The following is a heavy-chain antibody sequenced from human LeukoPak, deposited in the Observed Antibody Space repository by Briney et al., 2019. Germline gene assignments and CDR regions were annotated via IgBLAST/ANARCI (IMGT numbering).Heavy chain of an antibody. V-gene: IGHV4-34*01. D-gene: IGHD3-10*01. Sequence: SETLSLTCAVYGGSFSGYYWSWIRQPPGKGLEWIGEINHSGSTNYNPSLKSRVTKSVDTSKNQFSLKLSSVTAADTAVYYCASHVGSGSYYTDYWGQGTLVTVSS. CDR1: GGSFSGYY. CDR2: INHSGST. J-gene: IGHJ4*02. CDR3: ASHVGSGSYYTDY.